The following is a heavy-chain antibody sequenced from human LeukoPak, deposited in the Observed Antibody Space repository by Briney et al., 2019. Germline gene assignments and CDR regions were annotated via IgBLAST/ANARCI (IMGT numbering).Heavy chain of an antibody. D-gene: IGHD2-2*01. V-gene: IGHV4-39*01. Sequence: PSETLSLTCTVSGGSISRDNYFWGWIRQPPGKDLEWIGNIHYSGATYYNPSLKSRVTISVDTSRNQFSLKLSSVTAADTAVYYCASLGVGGDLCSRISCYTAIDVWGLGTLVTVSS. CDR2: IHYSGAT. CDR3: ASLGVGGDLCSRISCYTAIDV. CDR1: GGSISRDNYF. J-gene: IGHJ3*01.